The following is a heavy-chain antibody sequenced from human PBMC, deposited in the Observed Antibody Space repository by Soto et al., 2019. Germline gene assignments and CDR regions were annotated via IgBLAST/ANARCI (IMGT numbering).Heavy chain of an antibody. CDR3: ATGVIWIGYFTVDS. CDR1: GGSFGNSA. J-gene: IGHJ4*02. CDR2: FIPVYRTL. Sequence: QVQLVQSGAEVKKPGSSVKVSCKASGGSFGNSAINWVRQTPGQGLEWLGGFIPVYRTLNYAQKFQGRVTIIADESTGTAYMTLSSLVSDDTAVYYCATGVIWIGYFTVDSWGQGTRVTVSS. V-gene: IGHV1-69*01. D-gene: IGHD3-3*01.